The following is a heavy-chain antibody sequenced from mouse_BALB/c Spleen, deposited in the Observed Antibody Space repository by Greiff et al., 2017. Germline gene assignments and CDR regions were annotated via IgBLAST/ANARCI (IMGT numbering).Heavy chain of an antibody. J-gene: IGHJ4*01. D-gene: IGHD1-1*01. V-gene: IGHV14-3*02. CDR2: IDPANGNT. Sequence: VQLKQSGAELVKPGASVKLSCTASGFNIKDTYMHWVKQRPEQGLEWIGRIDPANGNTKYDPKFQGKATITADTSSNTAYLQLSSLTSEDTAVYYCASSSSYAMDYWGQGTSVTVSS. CDR1: GFNIKDTY. CDR3: ASSSSYAMDY.